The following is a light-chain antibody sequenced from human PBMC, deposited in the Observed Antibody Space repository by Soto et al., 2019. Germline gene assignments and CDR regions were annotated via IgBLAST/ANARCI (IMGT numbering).Light chain of an antibody. V-gene: IGLV2-14*03. Sequence: QSARTQPASVSDSPGQAINSSCTGTSSDVGGSNFVSWYQQHPGKPPKLIIYDVANRPSGVSNRFSGSKSGSTASLIISRLQTEDEADYYCVSYTSSTTYVFGTGTKVTVL. CDR3: VSYTSSTTYV. J-gene: IGLJ1*01. CDR2: DVA. CDR1: SSDVGGSNF.